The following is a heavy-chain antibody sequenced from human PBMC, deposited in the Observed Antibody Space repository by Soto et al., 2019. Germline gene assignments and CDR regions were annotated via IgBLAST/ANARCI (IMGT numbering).Heavy chain of an antibody. CDR1: GFTFSSYA. CDR3: AKAPGNVDRAMVTFDY. Sequence: GGSLRLSCAASGFTFSSYAMSWVRQAPGKGLEWVSAISGSGGSTYYADSVKGRFTVSRDNSKNMLYLQMNSMRAEDTAVYYCAKAPGNVDRAMVTFDYWGQGTLVTISS. J-gene: IGHJ4*02. CDR2: ISGSGGST. V-gene: IGHV3-23*01. D-gene: IGHD5-18*01.